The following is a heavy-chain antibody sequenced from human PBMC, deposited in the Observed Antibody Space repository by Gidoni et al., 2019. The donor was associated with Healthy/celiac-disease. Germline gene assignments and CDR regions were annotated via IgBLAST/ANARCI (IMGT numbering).Heavy chain of an antibody. Sequence: EVQLVESGGGLVQPGGSLSLSCAASGFTFRRYWMSWFRQAPGKGLEGVANIKQDGSEKYYVDSVKGRFTISRDNAKNSLYLQMNSLRAEDTAVYYCARGGRGYSYGYYYGMDVWGQGTTVTVSS. CDR3: ARGGRGYSYGYYYGMDV. J-gene: IGHJ6*02. CDR1: GFTFRRYW. V-gene: IGHV3-7*03. CDR2: IKQDGSEK. D-gene: IGHD5-18*01.